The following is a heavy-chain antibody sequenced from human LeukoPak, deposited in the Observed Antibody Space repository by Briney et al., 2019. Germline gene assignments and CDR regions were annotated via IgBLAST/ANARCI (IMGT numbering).Heavy chain of an antibody. CDR1: GFTFSSYG. Sequence: PGGSLRLSCAASGFTFSSYGMHWVRQAPGKGLEWVAVISYDGSNKYYADSVKGRFTISRDNSKNTLYLQMNSLRAEDTAVYYCAREYTAKAYDYWGQGNLVTVSS. J-gene: IGHJ4*02. D-gene: IGHD5-18*01. CDR2: ISYDGSNK. V-gene: IGHV3-30*03. CDR3: AREYTAKAYDY.